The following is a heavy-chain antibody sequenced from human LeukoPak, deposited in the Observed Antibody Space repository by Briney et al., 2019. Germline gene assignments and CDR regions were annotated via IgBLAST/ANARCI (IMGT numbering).Heavy chain of an antibody. Sequence: GASVKVSCKASGYTFTSYDINWVRQATGQGLEWMGIINPSGGSTSYAQKFQGRVTMTRDTSTSTVYMELSSLRSEDTAVYYCAVPPDRQAGYFDYWGQGTLVTVSS. CDR2: INPSGGST. CDR1: GYTFTSYD. J-gene: IGHJ4*02. CDR3: AVPPDRQAGYFDY. D-gene: IGHD3-10*01. V-gene: IGHV1-46*01.